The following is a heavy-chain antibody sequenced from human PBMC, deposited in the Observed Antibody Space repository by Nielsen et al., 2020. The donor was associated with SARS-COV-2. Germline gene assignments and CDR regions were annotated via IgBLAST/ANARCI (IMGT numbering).Heavy chain of an antibody. Sequence: GEFLKISCAASGFTFSDYYMSWIRQAPGKGLEWVSYISHSGNYMIYADSVKGRLTISRDNARNSVYLQMNSLGAEDTAVYYCARTGRNMVNYYGMDVWGQGTTVTVSS. CDR2: ISHSGNYM. J-gene: IGHJ6*02. V-gene: IGHV3-11*03. CDR3: ARTGRNMVNYYGMDV. D-gene: IGHD5-18*01. CDR1: GFTFSDYY.